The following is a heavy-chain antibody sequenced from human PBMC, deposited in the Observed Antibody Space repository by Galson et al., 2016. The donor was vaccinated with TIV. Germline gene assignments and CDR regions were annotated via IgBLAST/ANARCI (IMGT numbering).Heavy chain of an antibody. CDR3: ATDGRDAYNPYFDS. V-gene: IGHV3-30*03. CDR2: ISPDGTDQ. Sequence: SLRLSCAASGFTFNRYRMDWVRQAPGKGLEWIAVISPDGTDQNYADSMKGRFTISRDNSKNTLYLHMNNLGVEDTAVYYCATDGRDAYNPYFDSWGQGAPVTVSS. D-gene: IGHD5-24*01. CDR1: GFTFNRYR. J-gene: IGHJ4*02.